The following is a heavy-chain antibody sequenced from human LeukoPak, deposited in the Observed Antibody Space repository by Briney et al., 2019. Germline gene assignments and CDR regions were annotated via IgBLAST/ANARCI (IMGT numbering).Heavy chain of an antibody. CDR1: GFTFSDTW. CDR2: IRSDGSDT. CDR3: AKSGDGRTDY. Sequence: GGSLRLSCAASGFTFSDTWMHWVRQAPGEGLVWVSRIRSDGSDTRYAESVKGRFTISRDNAKNTLYLQMNSLRAEDTAVYYCAKSGDGRTDYWGQGTLVTVSS. J-gene: IGHJ4*02. V-gene: IGHV3-74*01. D-gene: IGHD3-10*01.